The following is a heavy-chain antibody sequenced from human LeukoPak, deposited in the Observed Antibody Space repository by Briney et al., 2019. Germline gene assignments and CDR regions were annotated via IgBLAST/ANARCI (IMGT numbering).Heavy chain of an antibody. CDR2: ISGSGDST. J-gene: IGHJ4*02. CDR3: ARDSDGYTYDY. V-gene: IGHV3-23*01. Sequence: GGSLRLSCAASGFIFNNYALSWVRQAPGKGLEWVSSISGSGDSTYYADSVKGRFTISRDNAKNSLYLQMNSLRAEDTAVYYCARDSDGYTYDYWGQGTLVTVSS. D-gene: IGHD5-24*01. CDR1: GFIFNNYA.